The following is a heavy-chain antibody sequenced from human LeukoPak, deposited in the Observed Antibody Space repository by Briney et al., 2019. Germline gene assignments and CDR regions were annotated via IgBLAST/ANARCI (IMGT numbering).Heavy chain of an antibody. Sequence: ASVRVSCKASGYNFGIFGISWVRQAPGQGLEWMGWISADNGNTNYAQNLQGRVTMTTDTSTSTAYMELRSLRSDDTAVYYCAAVEEALDYWGQGTLVTVSS. D-gene: IGHD4-23*01. CDR2: ISADNGNT. CDR3: AAVEEALDY. J-gene: IGHJ4*02. V-gene: IGHV1-18*01. CDR1: GYNFGIFG.